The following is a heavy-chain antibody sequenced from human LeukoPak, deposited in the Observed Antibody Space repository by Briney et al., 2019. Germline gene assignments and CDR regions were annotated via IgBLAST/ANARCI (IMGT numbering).Heavy chain of an antibody. D-gene: IGHD3-10*01. J-gene: IGHJ4*02. CDR3: ARDRAYSDYKGTTYYFDY. V-gene: IGHV4-4*07. Sequence: SETLSLTCTVSDGSISSYYWSWIRHPAGKGLEWIGRMYTSGSTNYNPSLKSRVTMSVDTSKNQFSLKLSSVTAADTAVYYCARDRAYSDYKGTTYYFDYWGQGTLVTVSS. CDR1: DGSISSYY. CDR2: MYTSGST.